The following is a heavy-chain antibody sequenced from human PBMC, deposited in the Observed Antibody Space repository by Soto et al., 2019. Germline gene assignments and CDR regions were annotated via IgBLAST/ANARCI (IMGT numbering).Heavy chain of an antibody. J-gene: IGHJ4*02. V-gene: IGHV5-10-1*01. CDR2: IDPSDSYT. Sequence: PGESLKISCKGSGYSFTSYWISWVRQMPGKGLEWMGRIDPSDSYTNYSPSFQGHVTISADKSISTAYLQWSSLEASDTAMYYCARTDPHYYDSSGYSYYFDYWGQGTLVTVSS. D-gene: IGHD3-22*01. CDR3: ARTDPHYYDSSGYSYYFDY. CDR1: GYSFTSYW.